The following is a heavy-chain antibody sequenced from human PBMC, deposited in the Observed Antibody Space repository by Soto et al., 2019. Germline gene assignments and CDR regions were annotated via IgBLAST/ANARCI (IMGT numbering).Heavy chain of an antibody. D-gene: IGHD4-17*01. CDR3: ARGAGYGDYGGY. CDR1: GFSLRGYS. Sequence: EVQLVESGGGLVQPGGSLRLSCAASGFSLRGYSMSWVRQAPGKGLEWVSYISGTGSSIYADSVKGRFTISRDNAKNSVYLQMISLGDDDTAVYYCARGAGYGDYGGYWGQGTLVTVSS. CDR2: ISGTGSSI. J-gene: IGHJ4*02. V-gene: IGHV3-48*02.